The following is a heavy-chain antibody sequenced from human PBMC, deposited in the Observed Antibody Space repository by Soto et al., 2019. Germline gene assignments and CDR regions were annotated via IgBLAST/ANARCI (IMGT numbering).Heavy chain of an antibody. J-gene: IGHJ6*02. D-gene: IGHD1-26*01. CDR3: AKGDGFILAV. V-gene: IGHV3-53*02. CDR1: GFTVNSNY. Sequence: EVQVLATGGGLIQPGGSLRLSCAASGFTVNSNYMSWVRQAPGEGLQWVSITNTGGTTYYADSVKGRFTVSRDNSKNTLDLQRNSLRAEDTAVYYCAKGDGFILAVWGQWTTVSVSS. CDR2: TNTGGTT.